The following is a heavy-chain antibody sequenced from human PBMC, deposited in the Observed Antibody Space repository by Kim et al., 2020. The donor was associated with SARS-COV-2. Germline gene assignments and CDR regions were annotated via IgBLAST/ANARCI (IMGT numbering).Heavy chain of an antibody. D-gene: IGHD6-13*01. J-gene: IGHJ4*02. CDR1: GFTVSNSY. CDR3: ARDLGIAAAEIDY. CDR2: IYSGGST. Sequence: GGSLRLSCAASGFTVSNSYMSWVRQAPGKGLEWVSTIYSGGSTYYADSVKGRFTISRDNSKNTLYLQMNSLRVEDTAVYYCARDLGIAAAEIDYWGQGTLVTVSS. V-gene: IGHV3-66*01.